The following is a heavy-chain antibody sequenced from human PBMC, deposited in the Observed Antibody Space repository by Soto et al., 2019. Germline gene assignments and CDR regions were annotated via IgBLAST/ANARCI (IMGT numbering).Heavy chain of an antibody. J-gene: IGHJ3*01. D-gene: IGHD7-27*01. V-gene: IGHV3-23*01. CDR3: VKRGRNWGAFDF. CDR1: GFILNNYA. CDR2: IGGTDGDSDGVP. Sequence: VQLLESGGDLVQPGGSLRLSCVASGFILNNYAMSWVRQAPGKWLEWVSTIGGTDGDSDGVPWYEDSVKGRFTISRDSSASTLFLHMDNLRAEDSALYYCVKRGRNWGAFDFWGQGTTVVVSS.